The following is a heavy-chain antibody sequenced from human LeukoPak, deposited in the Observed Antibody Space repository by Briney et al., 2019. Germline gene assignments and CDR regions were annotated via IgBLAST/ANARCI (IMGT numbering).Heavy chain of an antibody. CDR3: AKCALNGDPYDAFDM. J-gene: IGHJ3*02. V-gene: IGHV6-1*01. D-gene: IGHD2-8*01. CDR2: TFYRSKWYN. CDR1: GDSVSNNSAA. Sequence: SQTLSLTCAISGDSVSNNSAAWTWIRQSPSRGLEWLGRTFYRSKWYNEYAASVKSRMTINPDTPKNQFSLQLNSVTPEDTAVYYCAKCALNGDPYDAFDMWGQGTMVTVSS.